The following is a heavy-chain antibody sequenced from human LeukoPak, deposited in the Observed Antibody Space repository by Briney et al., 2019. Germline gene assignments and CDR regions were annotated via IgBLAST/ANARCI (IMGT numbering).Heavy chain of an antibody. V-gene: IGHV4-39*01. Sequence: SETLSLTCTVSGGSISSGSYYWGWIRQPPGKRLEWIGSIYYSGSTYYNPSLKSRVTISVDASRNQFSLKLSSVTAADTAVNYCARHWSSSSSPLEFDYWGQGTLVTVSS. J-gene: IGHJ4*02. CDR1: GGSISSGSYY. CDR2: IYYSGST. CDR3: ARHWSSSSSPLEFDY. D-gene: IGHD6-6*01.